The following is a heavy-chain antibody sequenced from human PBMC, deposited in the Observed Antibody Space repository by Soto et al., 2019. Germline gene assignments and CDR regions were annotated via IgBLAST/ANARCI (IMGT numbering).Heavy chain of an antibody. Sequence: GGSLRLSCAASGFTFSSYGMHWVRQAPGKGLERVAVIWYDGSNKYYADSVKGRFTISRDNSKNTLYLQMNSLRAEDTAVYYCARVDVGSSWSYGMDVWGQGTTVTVS. CDR2: IWYDGSNK. V-gene: IGHV3-33*01. D-gene: IGHD6-13*01. J-gene: IGHJ6*02. CDR3: ARVDVGSSWSYGMDV. CDR1: GFTFSSYG.